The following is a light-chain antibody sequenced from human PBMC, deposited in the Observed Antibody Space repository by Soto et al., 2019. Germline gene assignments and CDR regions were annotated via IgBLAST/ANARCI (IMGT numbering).Light chain of an antibody. CDR1: QSVSRN. CDR3: QQYNNWPYT. V-gene: IGKV3-15*01. J-gene: IGKJ2*01. CDR2: AAY. Sequence: EIVMTQSPATLSVSPGERATLSCRASQSVSRNLAWYQQKPGQAPRLLISAAYSRATDVPARFSGSGSGTVSSLTISSLQSEDFAIYYCQQYNNWPYTFGQGTKLEIK.